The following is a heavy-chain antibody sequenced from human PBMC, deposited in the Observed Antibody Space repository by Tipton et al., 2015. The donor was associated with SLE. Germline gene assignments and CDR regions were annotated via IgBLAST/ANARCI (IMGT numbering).Heavy chain of an antibody. D-gene: IGHD3-3*01. V-gene: IGHV4-39*07. CDR2: IYHRGNT. J-gene: IGHJ6*02. Sequence: TLSLTCTVSGGTISSDPYYWGWIRQPPGKGLEWIGSIYHRGNTYYNPSLKSRVAVSVDTSKNQFSLKLSSVTAADTAVYYCATSGGGGYDFWSGYYPWHYYYYGMDVWGQGTTVTVSS. CDR1: GGTISSDPYY. CDR3: ATSGGGGYDFWSGYYPWHYYYYGMDV.